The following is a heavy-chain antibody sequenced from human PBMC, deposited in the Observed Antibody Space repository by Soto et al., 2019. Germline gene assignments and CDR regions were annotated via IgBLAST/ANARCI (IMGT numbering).Heavy chain of an antibody. CDR1: GGSVSNGSYY. J-gene: IGHJ5*02. D-gene: IGHD1-1*01. CDR2: VYYTGTS. V-gene: IGHV4-39*01. Sequence: SETLSLTCTVSGGSVSNGSYYWAWIRQPPGKGLEWIGRVYYTGTSNYNPSLRSRAILSVDTSENQFSLKLNSVTGADTAVYFCAPHLLANAAWFDTWGPGTLVTVSS. CDR3: APHLLANAAWFDT.